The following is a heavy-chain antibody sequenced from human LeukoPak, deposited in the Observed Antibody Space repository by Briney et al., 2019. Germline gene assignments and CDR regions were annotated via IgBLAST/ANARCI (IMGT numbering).Heavy chain of an antibody. CDR1: GFPFTETW. J-gene: IGHJ5*02. V-gene: IGHV3-74*01. CDR2: IRSDGRDE. CDR3: ARARNGGSFDP. Sequence: GGSLRLSCATSGFPFTETWMHWGRQVPGKGLGWVSRIRSDGRDERHAEAVKRRCANSRDNAKNTLYLHMNSLRAGDTAVYYCARARNGGSFDPWGQGTLVTVSS. D-gene: IGHD3-16*01.